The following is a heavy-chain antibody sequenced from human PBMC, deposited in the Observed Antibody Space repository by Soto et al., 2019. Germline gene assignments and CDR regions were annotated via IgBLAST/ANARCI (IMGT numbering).Heavy chain of an antibody. CDR3: ARAVGPFDY. J-gene: IGHJ4*02. CDR2: IWFDGSNK. V-gene: IGHV3-33*01. D-gene: IGHD2-15*01. CDR1: GFTFSSYG. Sequence: QVQLVESGGGVVQPGRSLRLSCAASGFTFSSYGMHWVRQAPGKGLDWVAVIWFDGSNKYCADSVKGRFTISRDNSKNTLYLQMNSLRAEDTALYYCARAVGPFDYWGQGALVTVSS.